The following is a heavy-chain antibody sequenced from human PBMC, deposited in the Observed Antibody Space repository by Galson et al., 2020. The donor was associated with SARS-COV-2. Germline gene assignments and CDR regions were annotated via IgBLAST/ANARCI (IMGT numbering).Heavy chain of an antibody. CDR1: GFTFSSYA. J-gene: IGHJ4*02. Sequence: GGSLRLSCAASGFTFSSYAMHWVRQAPGKGLEWVAVISYDGSNKYYADSVKGRFTISRDNSKNTLYLQMNSLRAEDTAVYYCASDLWFGELFRLDYWGQGTLVTVSS. CDR3: ASDLWFGELFRLDY. V-gene: IGHV3-30*04. D-gene: IGHD3-10*01. CDR2: ISYDGSNK.